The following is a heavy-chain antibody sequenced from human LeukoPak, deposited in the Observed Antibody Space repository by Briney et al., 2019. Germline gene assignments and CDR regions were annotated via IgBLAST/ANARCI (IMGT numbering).Heavy chain of an antibody. Sequence: WVSYIDGGSTIIYYADSVEGRFTISRDNAKNSLFLQMSSLRDEDTAVYYCARGGSPPRFDYWGQGTLVTVSS. V-gene: IGHV3-48*02. CDR2: IDGGSTII. CDR3: ARGGSPPRFDY. J-gene: IGHJ4*02. D-gene: IGHD6-13*01.